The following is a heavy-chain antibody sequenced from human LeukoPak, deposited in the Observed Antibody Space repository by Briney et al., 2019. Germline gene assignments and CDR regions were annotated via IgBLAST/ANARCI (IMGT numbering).Heavy chain of an antibody. CDR2: ISHSGST. CDR1: GGSFSGYY. V-gene: IGHV4-34*01. J-gene: IGHJ5*02. CDR3: SRLPDP. Sequence: SETLSLTCAVYGGSFSGYYWSWIRQPPGKGLEWIGEISHSGSTNYNPSLKSRVTISVDKSKNQFSLKLSSVTAADTAVYYCSRLPDPWGQGTLVTVSS.